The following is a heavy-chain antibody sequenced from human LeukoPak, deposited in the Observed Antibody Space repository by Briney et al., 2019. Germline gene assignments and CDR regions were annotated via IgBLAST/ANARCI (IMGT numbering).Heavy chain of an antibody. CDR1: GFTFSSYS. Sequence: GGSLRLSCAASGFTFSSYSMNWVRQAPGKGLEWVSSISSSSSYIYYADSVKGRFTISRDNAKNSLYLQMNSLRADDTAVYYCAKDNGILILFGVAPPYMDVWGKGTTVTVSS. V-gene: IGHV3-21*04. J-gene: IGHJ6*03. CDR2: ISSSSSYI. CDR3: AKDNGILILFGVAPPYMDV. D-gene: IGHD3-3*01.